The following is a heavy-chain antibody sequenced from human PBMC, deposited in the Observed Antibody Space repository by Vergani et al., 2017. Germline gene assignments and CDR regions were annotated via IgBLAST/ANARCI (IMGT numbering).Heavy chain of an antibody. J-gene: IGHJ6*02. CDR1: GFTFSSYG. Sequence: QVQLVESGGGVVQPGGSLRLSCAASGFTFSSYGMHWVRQAPGKGLEWVAFIRYDGSNKYYADSVKGRFTISRDNSKNTLYLQMNSLRAEDTAVYYCAAEYYDILTGYYKGDYYYGMDVWGQGP. D-gene: IGHD3-9*01. CDR3: AAEYYDILTGYYKGDYYYGMDV. V-gene: IGHV3-30*02. CDR2: IRYDGSNK.